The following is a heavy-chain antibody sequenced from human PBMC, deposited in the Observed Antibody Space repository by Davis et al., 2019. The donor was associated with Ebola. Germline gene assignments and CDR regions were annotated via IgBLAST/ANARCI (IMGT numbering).Heavy chain of an antibody. J-gene: IGHJ3*01. V-gene: IGHV3-30-3*01. D-gene: IGHD6-19*01. CDR1: GFTFSSYA. CDR2: ISFAGSTE. Sequence: GESLKIPCAASGFTFSSYAIHWVRQAPGKGLEWVALISFAGSTEFYVESVKGRFTISGDISKNTLYLQMNSLRSEDTATYFCARGSAVTADAFDLWGQGTLVTVSP. CDR3: ARGSAVTADAFDL.